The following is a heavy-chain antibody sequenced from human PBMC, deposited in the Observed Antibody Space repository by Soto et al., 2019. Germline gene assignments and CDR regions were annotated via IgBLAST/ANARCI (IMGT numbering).Heavy chain of an antibody. Sequence: QVQLVESGGGVVQPGRSLRLSCAASGFTFSSYAMHWVRQAPGKGLEWVAVISYDGSNKYYADSVKGRFTISRDNSKNKLYLKMNSLRAEETTVYYCGRGLGYCSSTRCHTGECYWDQGTLVTISP. CDR3: GRGLGYCSSTRCHTGECY. CDR1: GFTFSSYA. V-gene: IGHV3-30-3*01. CDR2: ISYDGSNK. J-gene: IGHJ4*02. D-gene: IGHD2-2*02.